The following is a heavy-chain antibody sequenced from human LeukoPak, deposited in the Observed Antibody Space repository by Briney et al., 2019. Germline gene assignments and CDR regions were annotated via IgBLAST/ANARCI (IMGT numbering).Heavy chain of an antibody. CDR3: AKVPLSAGDWYEY. D-gene: IGHD6-19*01. CDR2: ISGSGGST. V-gene: IGHV3-23*01. J-gene: IGHJ4*02. CDR1: GFTFSSYA. Sequence: PGGSLRLSCAASGFTFSSYAMSWVRQAPGKGLEWVSAISGSGGSTYCADSVKGRFTISRDNSKNTLYLQMNSLRAEDTAFYYCAKVPLSAGDWYEYWGQGTLVTVSS.